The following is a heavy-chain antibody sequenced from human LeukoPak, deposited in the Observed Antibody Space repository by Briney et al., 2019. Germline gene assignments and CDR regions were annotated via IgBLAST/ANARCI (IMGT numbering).Heavy chain of an antibody. CDR3: AKGDDIGKHPTRAYYFDT. D-gene: IGHD5-24*01. CDR1: GFTFSRHA. J-gene: IGHJ4*02. V-gene: IGHV3-23*01. Sequence: GGSLRLSCAASGFTFSRHAMSWVRQAPGKGLEWVSTTGLNSVNTLCAESVQGRFSISRDNSKNTLDLQMDNLRVDGTAVYYCAKGDDIGKHPTRAYYFDTWGQGTLATVSS. CDR2: TGLNSVNT.